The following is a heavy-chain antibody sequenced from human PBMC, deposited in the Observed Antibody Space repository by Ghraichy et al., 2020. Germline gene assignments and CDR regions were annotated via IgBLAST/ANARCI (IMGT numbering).Heavy chain of an antibody. CDR1: GYTFTGYF. V-gene: IGHV1-2*06. CDR3: AKDRDSSTNPSNWFDP. CDR2: INPNSGGT. J-gene: IGHJ5*02. D-gene: IGHD6-13*01. Sequence: ASMKVSCKASGYTFTGYFMHWVRQAPGQGLEWMGRINPNSGGTNYAQNFQGRVTMTRDTSISTAYMELSRLRSDDTAVYYCAKDRDSSTNPSNWFDPWGQGTLVTVSS.